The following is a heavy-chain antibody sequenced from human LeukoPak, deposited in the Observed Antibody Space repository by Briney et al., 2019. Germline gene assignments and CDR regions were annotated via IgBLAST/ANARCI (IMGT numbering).Heavy chain of an antibody. CDR1: GFTFSSYA. D-gene: IGHD3-10*01. J-gene: IGHJ4*02. Sequence: PGGSLRLSCAPSGFTFSSYAMSWVRHAPRKRLEWGSAISGSGGSTYYAHSVKGRFTISRDNSKNTLYLQRNSRRAEETAVYYCGWCGEFRPWGQGTLVTVSS. CDR2: ISGSGGST. V-gene: IGHV3-23*01. CDR3: GWCGEFRP.